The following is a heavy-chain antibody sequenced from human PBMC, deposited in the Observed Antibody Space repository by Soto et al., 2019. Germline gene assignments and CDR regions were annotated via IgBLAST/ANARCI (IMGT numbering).Heavy chain of an antibody. J-gene: IGHJ5*02. CDR2: ISRSSSTI. Sequence: EVQLVESGGGLVQPGGSLRLSCAASGFTFSSYSMNWLRQAQGKGLEWVSYISRSSSTIYYADSVKGRFTISRDNAKNSLYLQMNSLRAEDTAVYYCAREALLNWFDPWGQGTLVTVSS. CDR1: GFTFSSYS. CDR3: AREALLNWFDP. V-gene: IGHV3-48*01. D-gene: IGHD2-21*01.